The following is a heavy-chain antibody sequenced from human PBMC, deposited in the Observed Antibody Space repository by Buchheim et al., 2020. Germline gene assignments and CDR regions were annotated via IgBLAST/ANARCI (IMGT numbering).Heavy chain of an antibody. J-gene: IGHJ6*02. CDR3: VRDSFITAVGIYYGMDV. D-gene: IGHD6-13*01. CDR1: GFTFSRYW. Sequence: EVQLVESGGGLVQPGGSLRLSCAASGFTFSRYWMHWVRQVPGRGLVWVSRINPDGSSTSYADSVKGRFTMSRDNAKNTLYLQMNSLRAEDTAVYYCVRDSFITAVGIYYGMDVWGQGTT. CDR2: INPDGSST. V-gene: IGHV3-74*01.